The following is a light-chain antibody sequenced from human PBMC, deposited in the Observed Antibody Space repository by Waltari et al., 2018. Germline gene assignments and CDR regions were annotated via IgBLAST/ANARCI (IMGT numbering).Light chain of an antibody. J-gene: IGLJ3*02. V-gene: IGLV2-11*01. CDR2: DVI. CDR3: CSYGGSYTV. CDR1: SSDVGGYNF. Sequence: QSALTQPRSVSGSPGQSVTISCTGTSSDVGGYNFVSWYQEHPGKVPKLIIYDVIKRPSGVPHRFSGSKAGNTASLTISGLQAEDEAEYYCCSYGGSYTVFGGGTKLTVL.